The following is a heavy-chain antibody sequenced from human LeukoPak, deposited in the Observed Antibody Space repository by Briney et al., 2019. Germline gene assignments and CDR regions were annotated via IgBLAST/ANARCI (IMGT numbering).Heavy chain of an antibody. J-gene: IGHJ3*02. CDR3: AKDREIVGDTRGAFDI. Sequence: GGSLRLSCAASGFTFDDYGMSWVRQTPGRGREGVSGVNWNGGSTGYADSVKGRFTISRDNAKNSLYLQMNSLRAEDTALYYCAKDREIVGDTRGAFDIWGQGTMVTVSS. CDR1: GFTFDDYG. CDR2: VNWNGGST. D-gene: IGHD1-26*01. V-gene: IGHV3-20*04.